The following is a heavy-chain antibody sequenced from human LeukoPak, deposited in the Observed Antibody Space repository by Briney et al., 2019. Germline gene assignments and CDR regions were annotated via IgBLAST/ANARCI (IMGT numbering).Heavy chain of an antibody. V-gene: IGHV1-46*01. CDR3: ARRVNVTGNWFDP. CDR1: GYTFTTYY. Sequence: ASVKVSCKASGYTFTTYYIHWVRQAPGQGLEWMGIINPSAGSTSYAQKFQGRVTMTRDVSTSTVYMELNSLRSEDTAVYYCARRVNVTGNWFDPWGQGTLVTVSS. J-gene: IGHJ5*02. D-gene: IGHD3-16*02. CDR2: INPSAGST.